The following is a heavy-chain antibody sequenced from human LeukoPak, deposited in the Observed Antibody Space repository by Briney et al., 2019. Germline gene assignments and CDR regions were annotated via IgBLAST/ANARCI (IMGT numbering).Heavy chain of an antibody. D-gene: IGHD3-3*01. Sequence: GGSLRLSCAASGFTFSSYATHWVRQAPGKGLEWVAVISYDGSNKYYADSVKGRFTISRDNSKNTLYLQMNSLRAEDTAVYYCARFPVLRAFDIWGQGTMVTVSS. CDR1: GFTFSSYA. V-gene: IGHV3-30*04. CDR3: ARFPVLRAFDI. J-gene: IGHJ3*02. CDR2: ISYDGSNK.